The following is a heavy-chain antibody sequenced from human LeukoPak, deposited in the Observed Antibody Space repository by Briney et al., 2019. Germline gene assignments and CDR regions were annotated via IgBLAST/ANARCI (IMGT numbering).Heavy chain of an antibody. V-gene: IGHV5-51*01. CDR2: IYPGDSDT. D-gene: IGHD5-24*01. CDR1: GYKFSNYW. Sequence: GESLKISCKGSGYKFSNYWIGWVRQMPGRGLEWMGIIYPGDSDTRYSPSFQGQVTISVDKSITTAYLQWSSLKASDTAMYYCARHALRDGYNYLHVDFDYWGQGTLVTVSS. J-gene: IGHJ4*02. CDR3: ARHALRDGYNYLHVDFDY.